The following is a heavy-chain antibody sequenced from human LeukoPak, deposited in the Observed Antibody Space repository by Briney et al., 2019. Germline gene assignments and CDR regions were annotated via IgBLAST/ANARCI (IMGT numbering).Heavy chain of an antibody. Sequence: SEALSLTCTVSGGSISSYYWSWIRQPPGKGLEWIGSIYHDGRIDYNPSLKSRVTISRDTSNDQFSLKLSSVTAADTAMYYCARDTSPGITGTYWGQGTLVTVSS. J-gene: IGHJ4*02. CDR1: GGSISSYY. CDR3: ARDTSPGITGTY. CDR2: IYHDGRI. D-gene: IGHD1-20*01. V-gene: IGHV4-59*12.